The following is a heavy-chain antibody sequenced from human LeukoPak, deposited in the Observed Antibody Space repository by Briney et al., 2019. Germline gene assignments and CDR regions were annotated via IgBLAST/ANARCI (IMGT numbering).Heavy chain of an antibody. V-gene: IGHV1-69*04. CDR1: GGTFSSYA. CDR2: IIPILGIA. Sequence: ASVKVSCKASGGTFSSYAISWVRQAPGQGLEWMGRIIPILGIANYAQKFQGRVTITADKSTSTAYMELSSLRSEDTAVYYCARYSSGWYDGSPYYYGMDVWGQGTTVTVSS. CDR3: ARYSSGWYDGSPYYYGMDV. J-gene: IGHJ6*02. D-gene: IGHD6-19*01.